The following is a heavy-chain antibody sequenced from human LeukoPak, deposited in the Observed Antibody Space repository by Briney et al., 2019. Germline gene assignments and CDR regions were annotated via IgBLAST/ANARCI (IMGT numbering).Heavy chain of an antibody. CDR2: IIPIFGTA. Sequence: SVKVSCKASGGTFSSYAISWVRQAPGQGLEWMGGIIPIFGTANYAQTFQGRVTITTDESTSTAYMEMSSLRSEDTAVYYCARQLVGGWPPGAFDIWGQGTMVTVSS. CDR3: ARQLVGGWPPGAFDI. J-gene: IGHJ3*02. D-gene: IGHD6-19*01. CDR1: GGTFSSYA. V-gene: IGHV1-69*05.